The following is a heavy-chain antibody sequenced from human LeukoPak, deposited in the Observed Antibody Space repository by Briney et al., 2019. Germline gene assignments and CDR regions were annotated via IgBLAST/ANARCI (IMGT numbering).Heavy chain of an antibody. CDR1: GGSMSSGSYS. Sequence: SETLSLTCTVSGGSMSSGSYSWSWIRQPPGKGLEWIGYIYHSGSTYYNPSLKSRVTISVDRSKKQFSLKLSSVTAADTAVYYCARGDGYHYYYFDYWGQGTLVTVSS. CDR2: IYHSGST. CDR3: ARGDGYHYYYFDY. J-gene: IGHJ4*02. V-gene: IGHV4-30-2*01. D-gene: IGHD5-24*01.